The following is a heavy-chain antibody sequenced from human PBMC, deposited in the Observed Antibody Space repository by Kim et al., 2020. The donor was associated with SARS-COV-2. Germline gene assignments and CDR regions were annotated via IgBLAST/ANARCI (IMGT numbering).Heavy chain of an antibody. D-gene: IGHD3-9*01. V-gene: IGHV3-7*01. Sequence: GREKYYVDSVRGRFTISRDNAKNSLYLQMNSLRAEDMAVYYCARSVLPGYWGQGTLVTVSS. J-gene: IGHJ4*02. CDR3: ARSVLPGY. CDR2: GREK.